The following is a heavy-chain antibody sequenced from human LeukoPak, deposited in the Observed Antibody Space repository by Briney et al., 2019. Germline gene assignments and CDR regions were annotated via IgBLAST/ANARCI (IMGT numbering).Heavy chain of an antibody. CDR3: AQEGN. CDR1: GFSFTGNW. V-gene: IGHV3-7*01. Sequence: GESLKISCVASGFSFTGNWMSWVRQAPGKGPEWVASIKEDGSEKYYGDSVSGRFTISRDNAKNSLYLQMNSLRAEDTAVYYCAQEGNWGQGTLVTVSS. CDR2: IKEDGSEK. J-gene: IGHJ4*02.